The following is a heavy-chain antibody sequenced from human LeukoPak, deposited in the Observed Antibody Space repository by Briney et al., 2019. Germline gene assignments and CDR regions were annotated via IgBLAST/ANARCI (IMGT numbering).Heavy chain of an antibody. CDR1: GFTFSSYE. D-gene: IGHD5-24*01. V-gene: IGHV3-48*03. CDR2: ISSSGNTI. CDR3: ARTTMEESLVDY. Sequence: PGGSLRLSCAASGFTFSSYEMNWVRQAPGKGLEWVSYISSSGNTIYYADSVKGRFSISRDNAKNSLYLQMNSLRAEDTAVYYCARTTMEESLVDYWGQGTLVTVSS. J-gene: IGHJ4*02.